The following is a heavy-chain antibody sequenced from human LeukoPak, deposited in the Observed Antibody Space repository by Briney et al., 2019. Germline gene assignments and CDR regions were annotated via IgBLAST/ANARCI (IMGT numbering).Heavy chain of an antibody. V-gene: IGHV3-48*02. CDR2: ISTGSSTT. D-gene: IGHD4-23*01. J-gene: IGHJ4*02. CDR3: ARVAAGYSVNYFDY. Sequence: PGGSLRLSCAASEFAFSTYNMNWVRQAPGKGLEWVSYISTGSSTTYYADSVKGRFTISRDNVENSLYLQMNSLRDEDTAVYYCARVAAGYSVNYFDYWGQGTLVTASS. CDR1: EFAFSTYN.